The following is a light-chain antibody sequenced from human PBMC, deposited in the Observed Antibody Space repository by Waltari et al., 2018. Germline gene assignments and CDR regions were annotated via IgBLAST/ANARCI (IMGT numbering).Light chain of an antibody. CDR2: DTF. Sequence: EIVLTQSPATLSVSPGERATLSCRASQSVNAYLAWYQQKPGQAPTLLIYDTFNRATGIPARFRGSGSGTDFTLTISSLEPEDFAVYYCQQRDTWPYTFGQGTKVEFK. CDR3: QQRDTWPYT. J-gene: IGKJ2*01. V-gene: IGKV3-11*01. CDR1: QSVNAY.